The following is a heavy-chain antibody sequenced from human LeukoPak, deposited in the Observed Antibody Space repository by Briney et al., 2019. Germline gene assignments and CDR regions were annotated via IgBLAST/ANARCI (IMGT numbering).Heavy chain of an antibody. J-gene: IGHJ4*02. D-gene: IGHD5-12*01. CDR2: IYYSGST. Sequence: SETLSLTCTVSGGSISSYYWSWIRQPPGKGLEWIGYIYYSGSTNYNPSLKSRVTISVDTSKNQFSLKLSSATAADTAVYYCARVAVATIIGRYFDYWGQGTLVTVSS. CDR1: GGSISSYY. CDR3: ARVAVATIIGRYFDY. V-gene: IGHV4-59*01.